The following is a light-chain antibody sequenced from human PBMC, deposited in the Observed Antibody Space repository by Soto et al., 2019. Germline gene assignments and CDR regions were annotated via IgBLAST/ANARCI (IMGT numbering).Light chain of an antibody. CDR3: QYYNEWPLT. J-gene: IGKJ4*02. Sequence: VMTQFPATLSVSPGEKATLSCRASQTVSSNLAWYQQKPGQAPRLLIYFASTRATGVPARFSGSGSGTYFTPTSSSLHYDDFAFYCCQYYNEWPLTFGGGTRVETK. V-gene: IGKV3-15*01. CDR1: QTVSSN. CDR2: FAS.